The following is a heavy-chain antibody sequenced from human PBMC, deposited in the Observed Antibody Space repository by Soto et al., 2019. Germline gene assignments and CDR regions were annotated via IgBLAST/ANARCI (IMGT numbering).Heavy chain of an antibody. V-gene: IGHV2-70*01. CDR2: IDWDDDK. CDR1: GFSLSTSGMC. D-gene: IGHD2-15*01. Sequence: SGPTLVNPTQPLTLTCTFSGFSLSTSGMCGSCIRQTPGKALEWLALIDWDDDKYYSTSLKTRLTISTDTSKNQVFLTMTNMLPVDRATYYCARTRVARIGYSYYGMDFWGQGTPVTVSS. J-gene: IGHJ6*02. CDR3: ARTRVARIGYSYYGMDF.